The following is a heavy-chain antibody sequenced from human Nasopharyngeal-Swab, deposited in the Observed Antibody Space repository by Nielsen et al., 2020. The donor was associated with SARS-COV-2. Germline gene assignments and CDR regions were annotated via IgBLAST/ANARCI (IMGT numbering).Heavy chain of an antibody. V-gene: IGHV7-4-1*02. J-gene: IGHJ5*02. Sequence: ASVKVSCKASGYNFNTYTMTWVRQAPGQGPEWMGWINTNTGNPTYTQGFTGRFVSSLDTSVNTAYLQISSLKPEDTVVYYCATRYHWGQGTLVTVSS. CDR1: GYNFNTYT. CDR2: INTNTGNP. CDR3: ATRYH.